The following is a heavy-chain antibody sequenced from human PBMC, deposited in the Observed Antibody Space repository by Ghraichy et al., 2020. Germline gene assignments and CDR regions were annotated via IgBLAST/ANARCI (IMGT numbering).Heavy chain of an antibody. J-gene: IGHJ4*02. CDR3: ATSQCGGDCYSFAY. CDR2: ISGSDGST. CDR1: GFTFTSYA. V-gene: IGHV3-23*01. D-gene: IGHD2-21*02. Sequence: GGSLRLSCAASGFTFTSYAMSWVRQAPGKGLEWVSGISGSDGSTYYADSVKGRSTISRDNSKNTLYLQVNSLRAEDTAVYYCATSQCGGDCYSFAYWGQGTLVTVSS.